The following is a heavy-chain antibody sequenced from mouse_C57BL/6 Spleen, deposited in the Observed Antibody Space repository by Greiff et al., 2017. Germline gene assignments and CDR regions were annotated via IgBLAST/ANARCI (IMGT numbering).Heavy chain of an antibody. D-gene: IGHD2-1*01. Sequence: EVTVVESGGGLVKPGGSLKLSCAASGFTFSDYGMHWVRQAPEKGLEWVAYISSGSSTIYYADTVKGRFTISRDNAKNTLFLQMTSLRSEDTAMYYCARLYGNFFDYWGQGTTLTVSS. V-gene: IGHV5-17*01. CDR1: GFTFSDYG. CDR3: ARLYGNFFDY. J-gene: IGHJ2*01. CDR2: ISSGSSTI.